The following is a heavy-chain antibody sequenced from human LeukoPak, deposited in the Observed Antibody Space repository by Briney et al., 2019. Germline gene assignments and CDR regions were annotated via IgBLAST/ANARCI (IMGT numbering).Heavy chain of an antibody. CDR1: GGSISSYY. V-gene: IGHV4-4*07. D-gene: IGHD1-26*01. Sequence: SETLSLTCTVSGGSISSYYWSWIRQPAGKGLEWIGRIYGSGTTKYNPSLKSRVTMSLDTSKSHFSLELSSVTAADTAMYYCARDGGVGATYFDYWGQGTLVIVSS. CDR3: ARDGGVGATYFDY. J-gene: IGHJ4*02. CDR2: IYGSGTT.